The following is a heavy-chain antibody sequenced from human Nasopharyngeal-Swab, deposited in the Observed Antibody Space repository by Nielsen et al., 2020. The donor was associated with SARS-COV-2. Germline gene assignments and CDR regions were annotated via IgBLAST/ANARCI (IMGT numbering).Heavy chain of an antibody. CDR3: ARMLRYFDWLSKYGMDV. V-gene: IGHV1-46*01. CDR2: INPSGGST. Sequence: ASEKVSCKASGYTFTSYYMHWVRQAPGQGLEWMGIINPSGGSTSYAQKFQGRVTMTRDTSTSTVYMELSSLRSEDTAVYYCARMLRYFDWLSKYGMDVWGQGTTVTVSS. CDR1: GYTFTSYY. D-gene: IGHD3-9*01. J-gene: IGHJ6*02.